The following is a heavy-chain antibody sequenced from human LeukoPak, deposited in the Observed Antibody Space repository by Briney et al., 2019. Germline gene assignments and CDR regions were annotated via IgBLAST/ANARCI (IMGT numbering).Heavy chain of an antibody. D-gene: IGHD2-2*01. CDR2: ISSSGSTI. J-gene: IGHJ4*02. CDR1: GFMFSDYY. V-gene: IGHV3-11*01. Sequence: PGGSLRLSCAASGFMFSDYYMSWIRQAPGKGLEWVSYISSSGSTIYYADSVKGRFTISRDNAKNSLYLQMNSLRAEDTAVYYCARGPAYCSSTSCNYFDYWGQGTLVTVSS. CDR3: ARGPAYCSSTSCNYFDY.